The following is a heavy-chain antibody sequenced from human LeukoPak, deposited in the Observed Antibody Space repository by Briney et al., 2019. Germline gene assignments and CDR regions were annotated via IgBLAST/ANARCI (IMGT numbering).Heavy chain of an antibody. D-gene: IGHD2-15*01. V-gene: IGHV3-48*03. J-gene: IGHJ6*03. CDR1: GFTFSSYE. CDR2: ISSSGSTI. CDR3: ARDAVGYCSGGSCSYYYYYYMDV. Sequence: PGGSLRLSCAASGFTFSSYEMNWVRQAPGKWLEWVSYISSSGSTIYYADSVKGRFTISRDNAKNSLYLQMNSLRAEDTAVYYCARDAVGYCSGGSCSYYYYYYMDVWGKGTTVTVSS.